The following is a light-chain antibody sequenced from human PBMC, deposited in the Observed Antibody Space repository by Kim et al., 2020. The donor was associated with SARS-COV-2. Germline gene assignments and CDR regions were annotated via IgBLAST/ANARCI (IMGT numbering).Light chain of an antibody. V-gene: IGLV3-19*01. CDR2: GKN. CDR3: NYLF. Sequence: QGPAVSVALGQTVTITCQGDILRSYHASWYQQRPGQAPILVIFGKNSRPSGIPDRFSGSRSGDTASLTITGAQAEDEADYFCNYLFFGGGTQLTVL. CDR1: ILRSYH. J-gene: IGLJ2*01.